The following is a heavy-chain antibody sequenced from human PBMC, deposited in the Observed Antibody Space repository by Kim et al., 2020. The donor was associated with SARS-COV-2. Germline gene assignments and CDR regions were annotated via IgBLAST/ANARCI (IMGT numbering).Heavy chain of an antibody. Sequence: ASVKVSCKASGYTFTGYGISWVRQAPGLGLEWMGWISAYNGNTNYAQKLQGRVTMTTDTSTSTAYMDLRSLRSDDTAVYYCARVVGAIDFDYWGQGTLVTVSS. D-gene: IGHD1-26*01. V-gene: IGHV1-18*01. CDR3: ARVVGAIDFDY. CDR2: ISAYNGNT. CDR1: GYTFTGYG. J-gene: IGHJ4*02.